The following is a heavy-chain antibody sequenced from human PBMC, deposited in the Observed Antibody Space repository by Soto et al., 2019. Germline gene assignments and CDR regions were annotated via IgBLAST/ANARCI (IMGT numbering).Heavy chain of an antibody. Sequence: SQTLSLTCAITGDSVSSSSAGWSWVRHSPSRGLEWLGRTYYRSKWYYEYAVSVRGRITINPDTSKNQYSLQLNSVTPEDTAVYFCARGEQYSGRIFDYWGQGTLVTVSS. D-gene: IGHD1-26*01. J-gene: IGHJ4*01. CDR3: ARGEQYSGRIFDY. CDR2: TYYRSKWYY. V-gene: IGHV6-1*01. CDR1: GDSVSSSSAG.